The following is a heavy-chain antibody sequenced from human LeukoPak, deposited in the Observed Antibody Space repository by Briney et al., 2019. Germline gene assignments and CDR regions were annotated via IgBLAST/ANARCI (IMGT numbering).Heavy chain of an antibody. CDR1: GFTVSSNY. D-gene: IGHD3-10*01. Sequence: GGSLRLSCAASGFTVSSNYMSWVRQAPGKGLEWVAVILYDGSNKYYADSVKGRFTISRDNSKNTLYLQMNSLRAEDTAVYYCARDRGVRGVARYYFDYWGQGTLVTVSS. CDR3: ARDRGVRGVARYYFDY. V-gene: IGHV3-30-3*01. J-gene: IGHJ4*02. CDR2: ILYDGSNK.